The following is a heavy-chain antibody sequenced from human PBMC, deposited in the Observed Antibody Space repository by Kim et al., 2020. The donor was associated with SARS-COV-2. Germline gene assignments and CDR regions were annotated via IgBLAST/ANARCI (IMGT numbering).Heavy chain of an antibody. CDR2: INHSGST. CDR1: GGSFSGYY. V-gene: IGHV4-34*01. CDR3: ARGLGRTVVRHYYYGMDV. D-gene: IGHD2-15*01. Sequence: SETLSLTCAVYGGSFSGYYWSWIRQPPGKGLEWIGEINHSGSTNYNPSLKSRVTISVDTSKNQFSLKLSSVTAADTAVYYCARGLGRTVVRHYYYGMDVWGQGTTVTVSS. J-gene: IGHJ6*02.